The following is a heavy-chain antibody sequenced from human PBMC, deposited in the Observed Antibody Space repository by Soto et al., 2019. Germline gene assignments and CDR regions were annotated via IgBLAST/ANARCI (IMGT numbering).Heavy chain of an antibody. J-gene: IGHJ3*02. Sequence: GGSLRASCAGSGYNFGGFWLHWVRQAPGKGLVWVSRIDNGGTNTVYADSVKGRFTISRYNAKNTLYLQMNSLRAEDTAVYYCAKDRGRPDAFNIWGQGTMVTVSS. CDR1: GYNFGGFW. CDR2: IDNGGTNT. CDR3: AKDRGRPDAFNI. V-gene: IGHV3-74*01. D-gene: IGHD3-10*01.